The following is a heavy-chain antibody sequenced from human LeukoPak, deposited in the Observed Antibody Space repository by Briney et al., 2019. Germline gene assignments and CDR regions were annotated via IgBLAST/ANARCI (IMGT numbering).Heavy chain of an antibody. J-gene: IGHJ4*02. Sequence: GGSLRLSCAASGFTFSSYAMSWVRQAPGEGLEWVSPIIGSGGSIYYADSVKGRFTLSRDNSKNTLYLQMNSLRAEDTAVYYCAKGIGYDFWSGYSPYYFDYWGQGTLVTVSS. CDR3: AKGIGYDFWSGYSPYYFDY. V-gene: IGHV3-23*01. D-gene: IGHD3-3*01. CDR2: IIGSGGSI. CDR1: GFTFSSYA.